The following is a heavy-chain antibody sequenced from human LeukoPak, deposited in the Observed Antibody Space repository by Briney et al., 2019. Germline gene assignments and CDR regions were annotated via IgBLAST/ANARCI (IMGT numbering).Heavy chain of an antibody. J-gene: IGHJ3*02. Sequence: SETLSLTCTVSGGSISSSSYYWGWIRQPPGKGLEWIGSIYYSGSTYYNPSLKSRVTISVDTSKNQFSLKLSSVTAADTAVYYCARRAXYYDSSGYYPATEDAFDIWGQGTMVTVS. CDR1: GGSISSSSYY. D-gene: IGHD3-22*01. V-gene: IGHV4-39*01. CDR2: IYYSGST. CDR3: ARRAXYYDSSGYYPATEDAFDI.